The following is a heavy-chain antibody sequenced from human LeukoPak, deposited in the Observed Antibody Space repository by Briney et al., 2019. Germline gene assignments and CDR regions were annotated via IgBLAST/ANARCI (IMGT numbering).Heavy chain of an antibody. D-gene: IGHD2-2*01. CDR2: IIPILGIA. CDR3: ARGYCSSTSCYGGNWFDP. J-gene: IGHJ5*02. V-gene: IGHV1-69*02. Sequence: LTLSCKASGGTFSSYTISWVRHAPGPGLEWMGRIIPILGIANYAQKFQGRVTITAAKSTSTAYMELSSLRSEDTAVYYCARGYCSSTSCYGGNWFDPWGQGTLVTVSS. CDR1: GGTFSSYT.